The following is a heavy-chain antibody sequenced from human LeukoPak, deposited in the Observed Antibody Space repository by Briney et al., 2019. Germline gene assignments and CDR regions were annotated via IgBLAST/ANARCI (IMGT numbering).Heavy chain of an antibody. CDR2: IDVNSGDT. D-gene: IGHD3-16*01. Sequence: GASVKVSCKTSGYTFTGSYVHWVRQAPGQGLEWMGRIDVNSGDTYLAQKFQGRVTLTRDTSISTDYLELSSLNSDDSAVYYCARHIGGSGWCWGQGALVTVSS. CDR3: ARHIGGSGWC. V-gene: IGHV1-2*06. J-gene: IGHJ4*02. CDR1: GYTFTGSY.